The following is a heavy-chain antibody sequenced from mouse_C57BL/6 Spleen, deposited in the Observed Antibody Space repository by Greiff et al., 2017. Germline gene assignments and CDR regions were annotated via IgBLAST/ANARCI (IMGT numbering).Heavy chain of an antibody. CDR2: IYPGDGDT. CDR3: AREDYGGD. CDR1: GYAFSSYW. Sequence: VQLQQSGASVKISCKASGYAFSSYWMNWVKQRPGKGLERMGQIYPGDGDTNYNGKFKGKATLTAGKFSSTAYMQLSSLTSEDSPVYFCAREDYGGDWGEGTTVTVSS. J-gene: IGHJ2*01. V-gene: IGHV1-80*01. D-gene: IGHD1-1*01.